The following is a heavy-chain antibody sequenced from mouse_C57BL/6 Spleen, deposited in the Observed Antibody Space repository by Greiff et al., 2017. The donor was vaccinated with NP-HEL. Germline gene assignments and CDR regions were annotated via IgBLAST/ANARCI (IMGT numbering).Heavy chain of an antibody. D-gene: IGHD1-1*02. J-gene: IGHJ2*01. CDR3: TTHYGNYVDY. CDR2: IDPENGDT. CDR1: GFNIKDDY. V-gene: IGHV14-4*01. Sequence: EVKLMESGAELVRPGASVKLSCTASGFNIKDDYMHWVKQRPEQGLEWIGWIDPENGDTEYASKFQGKATITADTSSNTAYLQLSSLTSEDTAVYYCTTHYGNYVDYWGQGTTLTVSS.